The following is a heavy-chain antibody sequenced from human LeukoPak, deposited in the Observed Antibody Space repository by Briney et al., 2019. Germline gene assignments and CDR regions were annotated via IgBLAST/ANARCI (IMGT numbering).Heavy chain of an antibody. J-gene: IGHJ2*01. Sequence: GGSLRLSCAASGFTVSNNYMNWVRQAPGKGLEWVSVLYSGGSTYYTDSVKGRFTISRDNSKNTLYLQMNSLRAEDTAVYYCARDRIAAGYFDLWGRGTLVTVSS. CDR2: LYSGGST. CDR3: ARDRIAAGYFDL. CDR1: GFTVSNNY. D-gene: IGHD6-13*01. V-gene: IGHV3-53*01.